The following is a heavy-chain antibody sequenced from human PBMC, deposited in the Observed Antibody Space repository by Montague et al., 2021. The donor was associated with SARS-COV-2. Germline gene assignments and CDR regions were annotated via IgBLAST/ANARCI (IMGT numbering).Heavy chain of an antibody. D-gene: IGHD1-26*01. V-gene: IGHV3-74*01. J-gene: IGHJ3*02. Sequence: STSYADSVKGRFTISIDNAKNTLYLQMDRLRAEDTAVYYFASLNLKWELSVGGHDAFDIWGKGTMVTVS. CDR2: ST. CDR3: ASLNLKWELSVGGHDAFDI.